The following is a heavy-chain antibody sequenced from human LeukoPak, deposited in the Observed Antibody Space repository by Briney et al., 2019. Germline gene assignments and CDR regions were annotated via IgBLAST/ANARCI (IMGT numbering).Heavy chain of an antibody. CDR1: GFTFDDYA. J-gene: IGHJ4*02. Sequence: GRSLRLSCAASGFTFDDYAMHWVRHPPGKGLEWVSGISWNSGSIGYADSVKGRFTISRDNAKNSLYLQMNSLRAEDTALYYCAKGSYSSSSFDYWGQGTLVTVSS. D-gene: IGHD6-13*01. CDR3: AKGSYSSSSFDY. CDR2: ISWNSGSI. V-gene: IGHV3-9*01.